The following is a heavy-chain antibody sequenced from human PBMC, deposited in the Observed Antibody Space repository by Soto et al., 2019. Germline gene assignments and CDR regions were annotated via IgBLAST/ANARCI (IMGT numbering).Heavy chain of an antibody. CDR2: IYYSGST. CDR1: GGSISSGGYY. CDR3: ARELVATMIAGLGFDY. Sequence: QVQLQESGPGLVKPSQTLSLTCTVSGGSISSGGYYLSWIRQHPGKGLEWIGSIYYSGSTYYNPSLTSRVTISVDTSKNQFSRKLISVTAADKAVYYCARELVATMIAGLGFDYWGQGTLVTVAS. J-gene: IGHJ4*02. V-gene: IGHV4-31*03. D-gene: IGHD3-22*01.